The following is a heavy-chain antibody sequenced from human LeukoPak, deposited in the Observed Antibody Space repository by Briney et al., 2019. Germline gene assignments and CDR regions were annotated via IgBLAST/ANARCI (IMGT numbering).Heavy chain of an antibody. D-gene: IGHD2-8*01. J-gene: IGHJ4*02. V-gene: IGHV3-23*01. Sequence: GGSLRLSCATSGFPFSDFSMTWVRQAPGKGLEWISTTNSGGTSTYYAESVKGRFTISRDNSKNALYLQMSSLRVEDTAIYYCAKQSYARSLGEGGPGALVTVSS. CDR2: TNSGGTST. CDR3: AKQSYARSLGE. CDR1: GFPFSDFS.